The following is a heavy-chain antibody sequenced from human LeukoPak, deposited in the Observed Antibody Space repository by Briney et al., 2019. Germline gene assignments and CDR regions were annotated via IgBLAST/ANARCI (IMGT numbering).Heavy chain of an antibody. CDR3: AKGGGYEAQYYYYYLDV. D-gene: IGHD5-12*01. CDR2: ISYDGSNE. V-gene: IGHV3-30*18. CDR1: GFTFSSYG. Sequence: GGSLRLSCAASGFTFSSYGMHWVRQAPGKGLERVAIISYDGSNEYYADSVKGRFTISRDNSKNTLYLQMKSLRAEDTAVYYCAKGGGYEAQYYYYYLDVWGKGTTVTISS. J-gene: IGHJ6*03.